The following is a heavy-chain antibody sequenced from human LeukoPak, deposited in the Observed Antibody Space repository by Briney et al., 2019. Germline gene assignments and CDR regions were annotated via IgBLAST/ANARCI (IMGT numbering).Heavy chain of an antibody. J-gene: IGHJ4*02. Sequence: GGSLRLSCAASGFTFSSYAMSGVREAPGGGLEWVSALSGSGGSTYYADPVKGRFTISRDNSKNTLYLQMNSLRAQDTAVYYCATPLYCSGGSCYSTFDYWGQGTLVTVSS. CDR2: LSGSGGST. D-gene: IGHD2-15*01. V-gene: IGHV3-23*01. CDR1: GFTFSSYA. CDR3: ATPLYCSGGSCYSTFDY.